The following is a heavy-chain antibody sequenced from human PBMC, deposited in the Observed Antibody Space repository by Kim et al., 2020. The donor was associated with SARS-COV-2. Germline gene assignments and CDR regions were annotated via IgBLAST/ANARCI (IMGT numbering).Heavy chain of an antibody. V-gene: IGHV1-46*01. Sequence: ASVKVSCKTSGYTFSNYYVHWVRQAPGQGLEWMGIVNPNGGGTAYAQEFQGRVTMTRDTSTSDFYMELSSLRSDDTAVYYCAREAAYSRCYDYWGQGTLVTVSS. CDR1: GYTFSNYY. D-gene: IGHD6-13*01. CDR2: VNPNGGGT. CDR3: AREAAYSRCYDY. J-gene: IGHJ4*02.